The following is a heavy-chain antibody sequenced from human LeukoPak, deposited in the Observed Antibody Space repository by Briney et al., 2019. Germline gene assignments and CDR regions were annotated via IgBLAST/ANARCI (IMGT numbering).Heavy chain of an antibody. CDR3: ARDSKYHHY. CDR2: IKQDGSEK. V-gene: IGHV3-7*01. J-gene: IGHJ4*02. D-gene: IGHD6-6*01. Sequence: GGSLRLSCAASGFTFSSYWVSWVRQAPGKGLEWVANIKQDGSEKYYVDSVKGRFTISRDNAKNSLYLQMNSLRAEDTAVYYCARDSKYHHYWGQGTLVTVSS. CDR1: GFTFSSYW.